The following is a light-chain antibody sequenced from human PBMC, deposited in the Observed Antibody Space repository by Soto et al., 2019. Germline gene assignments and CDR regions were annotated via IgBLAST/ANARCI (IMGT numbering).Light chain of an antibody. CDR2: EGS. Sequence: QSALTQPASVSGSPGQSITISCTGTSSDVGSYNLVSWYQQHPGKAPKPMIYEGSKRPSGVSNRFSGSKSGNTASLTISGLQAEDEADYYCCSYAGSSTWVFGTGTKLTV. CDR1: SSDVGSYNL. J-gene: IGLJ1*01. V-gene: IGLV2-23*01. CDR3: CSYAGSSTWV.